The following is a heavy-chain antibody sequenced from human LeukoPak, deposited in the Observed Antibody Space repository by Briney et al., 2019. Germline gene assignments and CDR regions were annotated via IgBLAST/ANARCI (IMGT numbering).Heavy chain of an antibody. CDR1: GFSFNIYW. J-gene: IGHJ4*02. CDR3: ARERKSGWLERTFNFDY. Sequence: GGSLRLSCAASGFSFNIYWMSWVRQAPGKGLEWVANIKHDGGEKYYVDPVKGRFTISRDNAKNSLYLQMNSLRADDTAMYYCARERKSGWLERTFNFDYGGQGTLVTVSS. V-gene: IGHV3-7*01. CDR2: IKHDGGEK. D-gene: IGHD1-1*01.